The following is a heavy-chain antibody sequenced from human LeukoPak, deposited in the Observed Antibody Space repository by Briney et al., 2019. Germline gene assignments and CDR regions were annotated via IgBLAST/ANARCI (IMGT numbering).Heavy chain of an antibody. CDR1: GFTFSSYA. CDR3: GRDGEDYYDSSGLYSGGAFDI. CDR2: ISYDGSNK. J-gene: IGHJ3*02. V-gene: IGHV3-30-3*01. Sequence: QTGGSLRLSCAASGFTFSSYAMHWVRQAPGKGLEWVAVISYDGSNKYYADSVKGRFTISRDNSKNTLYLQMNSLRAEDTAVYYCGRDGEDYYDSSGLYSGGAFDIWGQGTMVTVSS. D-gene: IGHD3-22*01.